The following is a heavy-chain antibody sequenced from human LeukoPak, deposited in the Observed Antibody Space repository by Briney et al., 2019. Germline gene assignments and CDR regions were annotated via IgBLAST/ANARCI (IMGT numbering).Heavy chain of an antibody. CDR3: AREGASDDAFDI. CDR2: IIPIFGTA. D-gene: IGHD1-26*01. J-gene: IGHJ3*02. Sequence: SVKVSCTASGGTFSSYAISWVRQAPGQGLEWMGGIIPIFGTANYAQKFQGRVTITADESTSTAYMELSSLRSEDTAVYYCAREGASDDAFDIWGQGTMVTVSS. V-gene: IGHV1-69*13. CDR1: GGTFSSYA.